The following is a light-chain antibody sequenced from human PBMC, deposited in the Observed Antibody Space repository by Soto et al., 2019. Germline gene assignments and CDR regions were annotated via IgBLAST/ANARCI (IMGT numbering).Light chain of an antibody. CDR1: QSISTY. V-gene: IGKV3-11*01. Sequence: EIVLTQSPATLSLSPGERATLSCRASQSISTYLAWYQQKPGQAPRLLINDASNRATGVPARFSGSGSGTDFTLTISSLEPEDFAVYYCQQRFRWPGMFTLGQGTKLEIK. CDR2: DAS. CDR3: QQRFRWPGMFT. J-gene: IGKJ2*01.